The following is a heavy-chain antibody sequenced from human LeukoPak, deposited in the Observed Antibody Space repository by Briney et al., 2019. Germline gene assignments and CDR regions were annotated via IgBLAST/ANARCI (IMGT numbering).Heavy chain of an antibody. CDR3: ARTERELLLTIDY. Sequence: PGRSLRLSCAASGFTFSSYGMHWVRQAPGKGLEWVAVIWYDGSNKYYADSVKGRFTISRDNSKNTLYLQMNSLRAEDTAVYYCARTERELLLTIDYWGQGTLVTVSS. CDR1: GFTFSSYG. CDR2: IWYDGSNK. J-gene: IGHJ4*02. V-gene: IGHV3-33*01. D-gene: IGHD2-15*01.